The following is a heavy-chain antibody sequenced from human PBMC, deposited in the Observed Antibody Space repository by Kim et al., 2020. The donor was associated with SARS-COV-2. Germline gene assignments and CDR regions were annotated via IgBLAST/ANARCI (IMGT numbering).Heavy chain of an antibody. V-gene: IGHV1-3*01. Sequence: NTKYYQRFKGRVTITRDTSASPAYMELSSLRSEDTAVYYCARDAGGDVDYWGQGTLVTVSS. CDR3: ARDAGGDVDY. J-gene: IGHJ4*02. D-gene: IGHD2-21*02. CDR2: NT.